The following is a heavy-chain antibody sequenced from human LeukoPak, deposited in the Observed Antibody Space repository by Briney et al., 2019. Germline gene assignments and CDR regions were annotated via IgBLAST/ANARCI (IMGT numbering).Heavy chain of an antibody. D-gene: IGHD3-22*01. CDR2: MYHSGST. CDR3: ARVRIYYDSSGYYADAFDI. J-gene: IGHJ3*02. V-gene: IGHV4-4*02. Sequence: SETLSLTCAVSGGSISTSDWWTWVRQPPGKGLEWIGEMYHSGSTYYNPSLKSRVTISVDRSKNQFSLKLSSVTAADTAVYYCARVRIYYDSSGYYADAFDIWGQGTMVTVSS. CDR1: GGSISTSDW.